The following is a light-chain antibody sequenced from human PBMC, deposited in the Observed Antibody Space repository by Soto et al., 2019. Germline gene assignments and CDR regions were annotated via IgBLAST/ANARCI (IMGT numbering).Light chain of an antibody. CDR3: QQFNSYPRLT. J-gene: IGKJ4*01. V-gene: IGKV1-13*02. CDR1: QGISSA. CDR2: DAS. Sequence: AIQLTQSPSSLSASVGDRVTITCRASQGISSALAWYQQKPGKAPKLLIYDASSLESGVPSRFSGSGSGTHFTLTISSLQPEDFATDYCQQFNSYPRLTFGGGTKVEIK.